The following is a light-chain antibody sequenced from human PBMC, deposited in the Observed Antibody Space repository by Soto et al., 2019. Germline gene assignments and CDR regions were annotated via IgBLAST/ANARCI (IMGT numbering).Light chain of an antibody. CDR3: QQYNSYSIT. J-gene: IGKJ5*01. V-gene: IGKV1-5*03. Sequence: DIQMTQSPSTLSASVGDRVTITCRASQSISSWLAWYQQQPGKAPKLLIHKASSLESGVPSRFSGSGSGTEFTLTISSLQPDDFATYYCQQYNSYSITFGQGTRLEIK. CDR2: KAS. CDR1: QSISSW.